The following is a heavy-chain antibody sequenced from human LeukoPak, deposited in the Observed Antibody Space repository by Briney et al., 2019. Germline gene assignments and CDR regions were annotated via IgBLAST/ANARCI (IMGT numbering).Heavy chain of an antibody. J-gene: IGHJ4*02. CDR2: ISGSGADT. D-gene: IGHD2-8*01. V-gene: IGHV3-23*01. Sequence: GGSLRLSCAASGFTFSSYAMSWVRQAPGKGLEWVSAISGSGADTYYADSVKGRFTISRDNSKSTLYLQMNSLRAEDTAIYYCAKALEMDYFDYWGQGTLVTVSS. CDR3: AKALEMDYFDY. CDR1: GFTFSSYA.